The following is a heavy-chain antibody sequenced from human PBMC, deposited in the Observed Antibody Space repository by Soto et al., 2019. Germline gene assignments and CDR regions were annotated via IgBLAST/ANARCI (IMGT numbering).Heavy chain of an antibody. D-gene: IGHD3-22*01. CDR2: ISYDGGNE. Sequence: QVQLVESGGGVVQPGRSLGLSCTASGFAFRSYGLHWVRHAPGKGLEWVAVISYDGGNERYADSVKCRFTISRDNSKNTLYLQRNRLSAEDTAVYYCAKDKYYHDSTGYYVFDYWGQGTLVTVSS. V-gene: IGHV3-30*18. CDR3: AKDKYYHDSTGYYVFDY. CDR1: GFAFRSYG. J-gene: IGHJ4*02.